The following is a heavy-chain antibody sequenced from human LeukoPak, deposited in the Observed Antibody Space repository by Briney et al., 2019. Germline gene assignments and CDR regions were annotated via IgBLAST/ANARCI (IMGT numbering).Heavy chain of an antibody. CDR2: IYYSGST. Sequence: SETLSLTCTVSGGSISSYYWSWIRQPPGKGLEWIGYIYYSGSTNYNPSLKSRVTISVDTSKNQFSLKLTSVTAADTAVYYCVRDVDRNHWFDPWGQGTLVAVSS. J-gene: IGHJ5*02. D-gene: IGHD1-14*01. CDR3: VRDVDRNHWFDP. CDR1: GGSISSYY. V-gene: IGHV4-59*01.